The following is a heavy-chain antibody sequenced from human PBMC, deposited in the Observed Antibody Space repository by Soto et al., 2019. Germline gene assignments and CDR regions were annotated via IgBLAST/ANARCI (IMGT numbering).Heavy chain of an antibody. CDR3: ARGRRSSGRHDDFDI. CDR2: INHSGST. D-gene: IGHD6-6*01. J-gene: IGHJ3*02. V-gene: IGHV4-34*01. CDR1: GGSFSNYY. Sequence: QVQLQQWGAGLLKPSETLSLTCAVYGGSFSNYYWNWIRQPPGKGLEWIGEINHSGSTNYNPSLKSRVTLSVDTFKNQFSLKLSSVTAADTAVYYSARGRRSSGRHDDFDIWGQGTMVTVSS.